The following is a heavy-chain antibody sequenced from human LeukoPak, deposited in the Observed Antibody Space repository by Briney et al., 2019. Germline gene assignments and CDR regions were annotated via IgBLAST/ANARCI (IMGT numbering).Heavy chain of an antibody. V-gene: IGHV3-30-3*01. CDR1: GFTFSSYA. D-gene: IGHD6-19*01. Sequence: PGGSLRLSCAASGFTFSSYAMHWVRQAPGKGLEWVAVISYDGSNKYYADSVRGRFTISRDNSKNTLYLQMNSLRAEDTAVYYCAKVVWSFIAVAGYGMDVWGQGTTVTVSS. CDR3: AKVVWSFIAVAGYGMDV. J-gene: IGHJ6*02. CDR2: ISYDGSNK.